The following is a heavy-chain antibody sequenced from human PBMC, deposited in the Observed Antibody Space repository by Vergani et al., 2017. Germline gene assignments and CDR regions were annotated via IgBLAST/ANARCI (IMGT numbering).Heavy chain of an antibody. CDR2: ISSSSSYI. V-gene: IGHV3-21*01. J-gene: IGHJ5*02. D-gene: IGHD2-2*01. CDR1: GFTFSSYS. CDR3: LVVVPPPGFGP. Sequence: EVQLVESGGGLVKPGGSLRLSCAASGFTFSSYSMNWVRQAPGKGLEWVSSISSSSSYIDYADSVKGRLTIPRDKAKNSLYLQMDSLRAEDTAVYYFLVVVPPPGFGPWGQGTLVTVSS.